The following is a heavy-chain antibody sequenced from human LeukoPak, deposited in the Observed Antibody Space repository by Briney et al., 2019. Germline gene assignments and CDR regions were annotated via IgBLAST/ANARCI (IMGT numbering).Heavy chain of an antibody. V-gene: IGHV3-21*01. Sequence: GGSLRLSCAASGFTFSSYWMHWVRQAPGKGPEWVSSITSGSSYIYYADSVKGRFTISRDNAKNSLYLQMNSLRAEDTAVYYCARDPYSGSYGNYYYYFMDVWGKGTTVTISS. D-gene: IGHD1-26*01. CDR3: ARDPYSGSYGNYYYYFMDV. CDR1: GFTFSSYW. CDR2: ITSGSSYI. J-gene: IGHJ6*03.